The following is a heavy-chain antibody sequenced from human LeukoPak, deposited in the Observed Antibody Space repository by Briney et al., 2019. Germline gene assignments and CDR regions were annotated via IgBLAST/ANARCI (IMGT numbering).Heavy chain of an antibody. D-gene: IGHD3-9*01. J-gene: IGHJ3*02. Sequence: PGGSLRLSCAASGFTFSSYWMHWVRQAPGKGLEWVSSISSSSSYIYYADSVKGRFTISRDNAKNSLYLQMNSLRAEDTAVYYCAREGKTYYDILTGLGAFDIWGQGTMVTVSS. CDR2: ISSSSSYI. CDR3: AREGKTYYDILTGLGAFDI. V-gene: IGHV3-21*01. CDR1: GFTFSSYW.